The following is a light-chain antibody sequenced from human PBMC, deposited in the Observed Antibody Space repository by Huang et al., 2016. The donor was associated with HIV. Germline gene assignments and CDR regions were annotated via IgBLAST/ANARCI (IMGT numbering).Light chain of an antibody. CDR1: QDIRSY. V-gene: IGKV1-9*01. CDR2: GAS. CDR3: QQLSTSLT. J-gene: IGKJ4*01. Sequence: IQLTQSPSSLSASVGDRVTITCRASQDIRSYLAWYQQKPGKAHKLLIYGASTLQSGVPSRFSGSGSGTEYSLTISSLQPEYFATYYCQQLSTSLTFGGGTKVEMK.